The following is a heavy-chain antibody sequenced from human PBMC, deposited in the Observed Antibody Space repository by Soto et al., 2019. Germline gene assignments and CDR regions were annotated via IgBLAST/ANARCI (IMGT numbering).Heavy chain of an antibody. CDR2: IGSVGVDT. V-gene: IGHV3-23*01. CDR3: VKDRMAYNSVWDPFDI. D-gene: IGHD1-20*01. J-gene: IGHJ3*02. Sequence: GGSLRLSGAASGFTFYSYSISWVRQAPWKGLEWVSTIGSVGVDTYYADSVKGRFTISRDDSKNTLLLQMNSLRAEDTAVYYCVKDRMAYNSVWDPFDIFGQVTIVTV. CDR1: GFTFYSYS.